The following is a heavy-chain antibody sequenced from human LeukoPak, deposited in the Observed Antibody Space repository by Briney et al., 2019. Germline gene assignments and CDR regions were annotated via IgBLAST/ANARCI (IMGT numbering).Heavy chain of an antibody. D-gene: IGHD3-9*01. J-gene: IGHJ5*02. CDR1: GYTFTGYY. V-gene: IGHV1-2*02. CDR2: INPNSGGT. CDR3: ARDGVLRYFDWLGWFDP. Sequence: ASAKVSCKASGYTFTGYYMHWVRQAPGQGLEWMGWINPNSGGTNYAQKFQGRVTMTRDTSISTAYMELSRLRSDDTAVYSCARDGVLRYFDWLGWFDPWGQGTLVTVFS.